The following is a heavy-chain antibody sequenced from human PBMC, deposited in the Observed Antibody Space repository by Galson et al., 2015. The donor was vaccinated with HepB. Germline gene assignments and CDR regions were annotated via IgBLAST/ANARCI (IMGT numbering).Heavy chain of an antibody. Sequence: SLRLSCAASGFTFDDYTMHWVRQAPGKGLEWVSLISWDGGSTYYADSVKGRFTISRDNSKNSLYLQMNSLRTEDTALYYCAKENTWGRYGMDVWGQGTTVTVSS. J-gene: IGHJ6*02. V-gene: IGHV3-43*01. CDR1: GFTFDDYT. D-gene: IGHD3-16*01. CDR2: ISWDGGST. CDR3: AKENTWGRYGMDV.